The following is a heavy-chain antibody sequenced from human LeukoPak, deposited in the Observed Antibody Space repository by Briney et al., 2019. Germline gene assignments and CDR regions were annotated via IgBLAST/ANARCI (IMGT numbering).Heavy chain of an antibody. CDR2: ISGDGGST. Sequence: PGGSLRLSCAASGFTFDDYAMHWVRQAPGKGLEWVSLISGDGGSTYYADSVKGRFTISRDNSKNTLYLQMNSLRAEDTAVYYCARGPYYYDSSGYYQFDYWGQGTLVTVSS. V-gene: IGHV3-43*02. CDR3: ARGPYYYDSSGYYQFDY. J-gene: IGHJ4*02. CDR1: GFTFDDYA. D-gene: IGHD3-22*01.